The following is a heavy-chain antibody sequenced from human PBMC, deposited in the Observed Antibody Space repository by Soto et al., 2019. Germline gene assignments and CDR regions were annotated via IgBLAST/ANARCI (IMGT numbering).Heavy chain of an antibody. D-gene: IGHD7-27*01. CDR3: ARGLLGPGDYYYGMDV. CDR1: GFSFSSYD. J-gene: IGHJ6*02. V-gene: IGHV3-13*01. CDR2: IGTLGDT. Sequence: SGGSLRLSCAASGFSFSSYDMHWVRQATDKGLEWVSGIGTLGDTYYPDSVRGRFTLSRENAKNSLYLQMNSLRAGDTAVYYCARGLLGPGDYYYGMDVWGQGTTVTVSS.